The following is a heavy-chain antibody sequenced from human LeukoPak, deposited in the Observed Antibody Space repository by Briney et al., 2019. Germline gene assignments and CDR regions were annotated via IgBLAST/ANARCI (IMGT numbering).Heavy chain of an antibody. J-gene: IGHJ4*02. Sequence: SETLSLTCAVYGGSFSGYYWSWIRQPPGKGLEWIGEINHSGSTNYNPSLKSRVTISVDTSKNQFSLKLSSVTAADTAVYYCAITHYYGSGSYLSDWGQGTLVTVST. CDR1: GGSFSGYY. CDR2: INHSGST. D-gene: IGHD3-10*01. V-gene: IGHV4-34*01. CDR3: AITHYYGSGSYLSD.